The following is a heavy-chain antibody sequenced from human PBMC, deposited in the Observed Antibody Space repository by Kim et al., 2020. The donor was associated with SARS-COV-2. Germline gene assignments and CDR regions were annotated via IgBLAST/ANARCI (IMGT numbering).Heavy chain of an antibody. Sequence: AAVKGRFTISRDNPNNIMFLQLDSLRPEDTAVYFCAREGQSSGRAGTYDVWGRGTLVTVSS. D-gene: IGHD1-7*01. V-gene: IGHV3-21*06. J-gene: IGHJ4*03. CDR3: AREGQSSGRAGTYDV.